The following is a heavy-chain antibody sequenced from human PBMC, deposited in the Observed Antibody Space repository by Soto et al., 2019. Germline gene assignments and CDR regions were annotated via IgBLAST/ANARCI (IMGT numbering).Heavy chain of an antibody. Sequence: PSETLSLTCTVSGGSISSYYWSWIRQPAGKGLEWIGRIYTSGSTNYNPSLKSRVTMSVDTSKNQLSLKLSSVTAADTAVYYCASTPPTVTTGELRFDPWGPGTLVTVSS. J-gene: IGHJ5*02. CDR3: ASTPPTVTTGELRFDP. V-gene: IGHV4-4*07. CDR1: GGSISSYY. D-gene: IGHD4-17*01. CDR2: IYTSGST.